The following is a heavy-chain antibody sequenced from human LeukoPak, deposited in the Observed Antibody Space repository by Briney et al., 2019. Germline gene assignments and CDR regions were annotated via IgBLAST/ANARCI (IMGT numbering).Heavy chain of an antibody. V-gene: IGHV3-7*03. J-gene: IGHJ4*02. Sequence: PGGSLRLSCAASGFTFSSYWMSWVRQAPGKGLEWVANIKQDGSEKYYVDSVKGRFTISRDNAKNSLYLQMNSLRAEDTALYYCAKDIRGMVRGVFDYWGQGTLVTVSS. CDR3: AKDIRGMVRGVFDY. D-gene: IGHD3-10*01. CDR2: IKQDGSEK. CDR1: GFTFSSYW.